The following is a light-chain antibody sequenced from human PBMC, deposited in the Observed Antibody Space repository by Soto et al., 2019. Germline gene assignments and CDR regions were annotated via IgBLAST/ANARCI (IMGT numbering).Light chain of an antibody. CDR3: QPYNNWPLT. Sequence: EIVLTQSPATLSLSPGERATLSCRASQSISLSLAWYQQKPGQAPRLLIYDASERASAVPARFSGSGSGTDFTLTINSLQSEDFAVYYCQPYNNWPLTFGGGTKVDIK. CDR1: QSISLS. CDR2: DAS. J-gene: IGKJ4*01. V-gene: IGKV3-11*01.